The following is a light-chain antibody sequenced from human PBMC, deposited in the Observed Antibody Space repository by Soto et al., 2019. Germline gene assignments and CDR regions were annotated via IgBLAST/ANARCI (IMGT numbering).Light chain of an antibody. J-gene: IGKJ1*01. CDR2: GAY. V-gene: IGKV3-15*01. CDR3: QQYNDWPRT. Sequence: DIVLTQSPVTLSASPGESATLSCRASQTVNSDLAWYQQKPGQAPRLLIYGAYIRAVGIPARFSGSGSGADFTLFIRSLQSEDFALYFCQQYNDWPRTFGQGTKV. CDR1: QTVNSD.